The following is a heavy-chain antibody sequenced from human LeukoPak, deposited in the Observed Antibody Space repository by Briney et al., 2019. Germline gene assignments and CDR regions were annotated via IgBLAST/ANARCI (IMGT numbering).Heavy chain of an antibody. CDR2: INPNSGGT. CDR3: ARTFKGWLKLGDYFDY. CDR1: GYTFTGYY. J-gene: IGHJ4*02. Sequence: ASVKVSCKASGYTFTGYYMHWVRQAPGQGLEWMGWINPNSGGTNYAQKFQGRVTMTRDTSISTAYMELSRLRSDDTAVYYCARTFKGWLKLGDYFDYWGQGTLVTVSS. D-gene: IGHD5-24*01. V-gene: IGHV1-2*02.